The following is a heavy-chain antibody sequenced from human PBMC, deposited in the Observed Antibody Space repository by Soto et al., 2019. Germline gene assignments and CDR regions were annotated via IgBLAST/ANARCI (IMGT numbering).Heavy chain of an antibody. J-gene: IGHJ4*02. V-gene: IGHV3-48*04. CDR1: GFTFSIYA. Sequence: VQLLESGGNLVQPGGSLRRSCAASGFTFSIYAMSWVRQAPGKGLEWVSYISSGSTTIYYADSVKGRFTISRDNAKNSLYLQMNSLRAEDTAIYYCARALDFWSGYLPDWGQGTLVTVSS. D-gene: IGHD3-3*01. CDR2: ISSGSTTI. CDR3: ARALDFWSGYLPD.